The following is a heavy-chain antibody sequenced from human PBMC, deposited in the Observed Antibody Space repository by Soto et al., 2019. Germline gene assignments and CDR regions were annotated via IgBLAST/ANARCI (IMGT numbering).Heavy chain of an antibody. CDR3: PRDGNRAFLGYSFAVDF. CDR2: MNLDTGGT. D-gene: IGHD5-18*01. Sequence: QVQLVQSGAEVKKPGASVRVSCEASGYRFTAYYIHWVRQAPGQGLEWMGRMNLDTGGTTYAQKFQGRVTMTRETSISTAYMEVSSLKSDDTAMYYCPRDGNRAFLGYSFAVDFWGQGPLVTVSS. CDR1: GYRFTAYY. J-gene: IGHJ4*02. V-gene: IGHV1-2*06.